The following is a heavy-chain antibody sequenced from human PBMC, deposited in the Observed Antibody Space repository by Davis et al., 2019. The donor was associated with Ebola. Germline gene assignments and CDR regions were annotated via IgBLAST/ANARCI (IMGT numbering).Heavy chain of an antibody. J-gene: IGHJ3*02. CDR1: GGSISSSNW. D-gene: IGHD6-19*01. CDR3: ARDLSIAVAGTRFVLRHDAFDI. CDR2: IYYSGST. Sequence: SETLSLTCAVSGGSISSSNWWSWVRQPPGKGLEWIGYIYYSGSTNYNPSLKSRVTISVDTSKNQFSLKLSSVTAADTAVYYCARDLSIAVAGTRFVLRHDAFDIWGQGTMVTVSS. V-gene: IGHV4-4*02.